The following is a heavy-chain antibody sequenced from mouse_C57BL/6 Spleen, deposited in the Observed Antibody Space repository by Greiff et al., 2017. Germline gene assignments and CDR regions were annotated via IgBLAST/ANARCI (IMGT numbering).Heavy chain of an antibody. D-gene: IGHD1-1*01. J-gene: IGHJ2*01. CDR3: ARRLGDYGSSCFDY. CDR1: GFTFSSYG. V-gene: IGHV5-6*01. Sequence: EVQGVESGGDLVKPGGSLKLSCAASGFTFSSYGMSWVRQTPDKRLEWVATISSGGSYTYYPDSVKGRFTISRDNAKNTLYLQMSSLKSEDTAMYYCARRLGDYGSSCFDYWGQGTTLTVSS. CDR2: ISSGGSYT.